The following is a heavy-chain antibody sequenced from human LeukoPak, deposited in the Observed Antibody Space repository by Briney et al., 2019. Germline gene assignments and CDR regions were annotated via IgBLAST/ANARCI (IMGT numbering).Heavy chain of an antibody. CDR1: GFTFSSYG. CDR3: ARAGYCSGGSCYGVDY. CDR2: IWYDGSNK. Sequence: GGSETLFCAASGFTFSSYGMHWVRQAPGKGLEWVAVIWYDGSNKYYADSVKARFTISRDNSKNTLYLQMNSLRAEDTAVYYCARAGYCSGGSCYGVDYWGNRIMVSVSS. D-gene: IGHD2-15*01. J-gene: IGHJ4*03. V-gene: IGHV3-33*01.